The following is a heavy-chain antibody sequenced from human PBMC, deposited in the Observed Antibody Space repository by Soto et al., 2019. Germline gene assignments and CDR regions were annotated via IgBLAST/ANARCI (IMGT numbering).Heavy chain of an antibody. CDR2: IKQDGSEK. CDR1: GFTFSSYW. D-gene: IGHD6-13*01. V-gene: IGHV3-7*01. Sequence: GGSLRLYCAASGFTFSSYWMSWVRQAPGKGLEWVANIKQDGSEKYYVDSVKGRFTISRDNAKNSLYLQMNSLRAEDTAVYYCARGYSSSWYYFDYWGQGTLVTVSS. J-gene: IGHJ4*02. CDR3: ARGYSSSWYYFDY.